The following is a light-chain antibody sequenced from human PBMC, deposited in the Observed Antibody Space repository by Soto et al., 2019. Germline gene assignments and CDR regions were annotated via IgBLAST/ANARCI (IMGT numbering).Light chain of an antibody. Sequence: EILMTQSPSTLSVSPGEKATPSCRASQSVSSNLAWYQQKPGQAPRLLIYGASTRATGIPARFSGSGSGTEFTLTISSLQSEDFAVYYCQQYNNWPPWKFGKGTKV. J-gene: IGKJ1*01. CDR2: GAS. V-gene: IGKV3-15*01. CDR1: QSVSSN. CDR3: QQYNNWPPWK.